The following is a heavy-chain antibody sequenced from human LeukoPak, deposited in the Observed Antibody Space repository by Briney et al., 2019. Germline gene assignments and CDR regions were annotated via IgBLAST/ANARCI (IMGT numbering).Heavy chain of an antibody. CDR2: IYTSGST. J-gene: IGHJ3*02. D-gene: IGHD3-3*01. Sequence: SETLSLTCTVSGGSISSYYWSWIRQPAGKGLEWIGRIYTSGSTNYNPSLKSRVTMSVDTSKNQFSLKLSSVTAADTAVYYCARATASYYDFWSGYPIDAFDIWGQGTMVTVSS. V-gene: IGHV4-4*07. CDR1: GGSISSYY. CDR3: ARATASYYDFWSGYPIDAFDI.